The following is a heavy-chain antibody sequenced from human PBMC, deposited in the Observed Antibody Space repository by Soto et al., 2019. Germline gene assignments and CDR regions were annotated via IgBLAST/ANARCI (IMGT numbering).Heavy chain of an antibody. CDR2: ISAYDGTT. Sequence: GASVKVSCKASGYTFTNFGVSWVRQAPGQGLEWMGWISAYDGTTNYAQKFQGRVTMTTDTSTSTAFMELRSLRSDDTAFYYCGRVYYDSSGYYLFSGYWGQGALVTVSS. V-gene: IGHV1-18*01. CDR3: GRVYYDSSGYYLFSGY. J-gene: IGHJ4*02. CDR1: GYTFTNFG. D-gene: IGHD3-22*01.